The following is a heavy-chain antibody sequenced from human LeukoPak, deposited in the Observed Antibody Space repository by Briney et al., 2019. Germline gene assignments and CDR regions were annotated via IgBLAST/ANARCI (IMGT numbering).Heavy chain of an antibody. CDR1: GDSISGYH. V-gene: IGHV4-34*01. CDR3: ARRVYSSGWYVRYYYYMDV. J-gene: IGHJ6*03. D-gene: IGHD6-19*01. CDR2: INRSGTT. Sequence: SGTLSLTCGVYGDSISGYHWTWIRQPPGKGLEWIGEINRSGTTNYNPSLKSRLTISLDTSKNQFSVRLSSVTAADTAVYYCARRVYSSGWYVRYYYYMDVWGKGTTVTVSS.